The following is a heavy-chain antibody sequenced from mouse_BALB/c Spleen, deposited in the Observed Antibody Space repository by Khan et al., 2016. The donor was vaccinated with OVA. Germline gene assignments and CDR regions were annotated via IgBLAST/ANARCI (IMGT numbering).Heavy chain of an antibody. CDR1: GFSLNSYG. CDR3: AKFTPDYYSMDY. J-gene: IGHJ4*01. D-gene: IGHD1-1*01. CDR2: IWGDGST. Sequence: VKLMESGPGLVAPSQSLSITCTVSGFSLNSYGVNWVRQPPGKGLEWLGVIWGDGSTNSHSALKSKLIISKDDSKSQVFLKLNSLQTDDTATYYCAKFTPDYYSMDYWGQGTSVTVSS. V-gene: IGHV2-3*01.